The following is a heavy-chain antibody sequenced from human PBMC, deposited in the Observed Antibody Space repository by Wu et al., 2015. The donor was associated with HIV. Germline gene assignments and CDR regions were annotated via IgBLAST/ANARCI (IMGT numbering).Heavy chain of an antibody. CDR1: GYTFTSYY. CDR3: ARRVGATLFDY. CDR2: INPSGGST. D-gene: IGHD1-26*01. Sequence: QVQLVQSGAEVKKPGASVKVSCKASGYTFTSYYMHWVQQAPGQGLEWMGIINPSGGSTSYAQKFQGRVTMTRDTSTSTVYMELSSLRSEDTAVYYCARRVGATLFDYWGQGTLVTVSS. V-gene: IGHV1-46*03. J-gene: IGHJ4*02.